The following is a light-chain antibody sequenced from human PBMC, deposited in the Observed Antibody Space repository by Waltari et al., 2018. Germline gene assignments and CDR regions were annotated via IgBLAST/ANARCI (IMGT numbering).Light chain of an antibody. CDR2: WAS. V-gene: IGKV4-1*01. CDR3: QQYYSNPT. J-gene: IGKJ1*01. Sequence: DIILTQSPETLAVSLGERAAINCKSSRSISYTKNYLSWYQQKPGQAPRLLISWASTRDFGVPDRFSGSGSGADFTLTSDGLQAEDVAVYYCQQYYSNPTFGQGTKVQIK. CDR1: RSISYTKNY.